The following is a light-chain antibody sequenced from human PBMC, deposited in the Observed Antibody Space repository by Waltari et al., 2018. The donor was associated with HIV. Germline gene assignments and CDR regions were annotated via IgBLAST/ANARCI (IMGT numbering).Light chain of an antibody. J-gene: IGLJ2*01. CDR2: VGTGGIVG. CDR3: GADHVSGSNFVV. V-gene: IGLV9-49*01. Sequence: QPVLTQPPSASASLRASDPHPRPPSSGYSNYKVAWYQHRRGNVPRFVMRVGTGGIVGYKGDGIPDRFSGLGSGLNRYLTSKNIQEEDESDYHCGADHVSGSNFVVFGGGTNLTVL. CDR1: SGYSNYK.